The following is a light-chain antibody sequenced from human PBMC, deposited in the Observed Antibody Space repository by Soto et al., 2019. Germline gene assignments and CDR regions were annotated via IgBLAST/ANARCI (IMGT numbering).Light chain of an antibody. CDR3: QQYNSYWYT. CDR2: DAS. Sequence: DIQMTQSASTLSASVGDRVIITCRASQSMNTWLAWYQQKPGRAPNLLIYDASSLESGVPLRFSGSGSGTEFTLTISSLQPDDFATYYCQQYNSYWYTFGQGTRLEIK. CDR1: QSMNTW. J-gene: IGKJ2*01. V-gene: IGKV1-5*01.